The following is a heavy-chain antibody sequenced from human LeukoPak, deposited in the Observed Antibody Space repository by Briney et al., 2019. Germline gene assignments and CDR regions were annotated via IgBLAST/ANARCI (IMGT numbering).Heavy chain of an antibody. CDR1: GFTFDDYA. CDR3: AKAVRADGAMANYYFDY. CDR2: ISWNSGSI. D-gene: IGHD4/OR15-4a*01. J-gene: IGHJ4*02. Sequence: GGSLRLSCAASGFTFDDYAMHWVRQAPGKGLEWVSGISWNSGSIGYADSVKGRFTISRDNAKNSLYLQMNSLRAEDMALYYCAKAVRADGAMANYYFDYGGQGTLVTVSS. V-gene: IGHV3-9*03.